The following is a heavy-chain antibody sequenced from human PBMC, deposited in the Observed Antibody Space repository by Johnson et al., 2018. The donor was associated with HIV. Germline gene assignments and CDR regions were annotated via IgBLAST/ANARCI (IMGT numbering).Heavy chain of an antibody. V-gene: IGHV3-23*04. CDR1: GFTFSSYA. CDR3: AKDGSDIVVVPAAPDAFDI. Sequence: VQLVESGGGLVQPGGSLRLSCAASGFTFSSYAMSWVRQAPGKGLEWVSAISGSGGSTYYADSVKGRFTISRDNSKNTLYLQMNSLRVEDTAVYYCAKDGSDIVVVPAAPDAFDIWGQGTMVTVSS. CDR2: ISGSGGST. D-gene: IGHD2-2*01. J-gene: IGHJ3*02.